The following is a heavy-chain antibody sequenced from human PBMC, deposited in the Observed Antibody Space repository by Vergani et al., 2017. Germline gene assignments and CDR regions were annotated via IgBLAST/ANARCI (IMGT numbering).Heavy chain of an antibody. D-gene: IGHD3-22*01. Sequence: EVQLVQSGAEVKKPGESLKISCQISGYSFTNYWIGWVRQMPGKGLEWMGIIHPADSDTRYSPSFQGQVTISVDKSISTAYLQRSNLRASDSAMYYCARLYGRDSSGSKYFDYWGQGTLVTVSS. V-gene: IGHV5-51*01. CDR2: IHPADSDT. J-gene: IGHJ4*02. CDR1: GYSFTNYW. CDR3: ARLYGRDSSGSKYFDY.